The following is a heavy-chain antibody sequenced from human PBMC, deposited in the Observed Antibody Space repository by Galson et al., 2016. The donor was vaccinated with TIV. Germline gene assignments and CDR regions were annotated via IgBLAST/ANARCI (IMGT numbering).Heavy chain of an antibody. CDR3: AHRRPLTYYFDF. Sequence: PALVKPTQTLTLTCTFSGFSLSTSGVAVGWIRQPPGKALEWLALIYWDDEQRYNPSLESRLSIIKDTSKNKVVLTLTNVDPVDTATYYCAHRRPLTYYFDFWGQGALVTVSS. J-gene: IGHJ4*02. D-gene: IGHD2-21*01. CDR1: GFSLSTSGVA. V-gene: IGHV2-5*02. CDR2: IYWDDEQ.